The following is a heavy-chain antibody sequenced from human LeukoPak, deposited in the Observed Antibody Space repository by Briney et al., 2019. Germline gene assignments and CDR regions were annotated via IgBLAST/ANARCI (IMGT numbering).Heavy chain of an antibody. CDR1: GLSFSKYG. CDR2: IWYYGHNK. CDR3: AREWGLIAVAGGPGY. V-gene: IGHV3-33*01. J-gene: IGHJ4*02. D-gene: IGHD2-21*01. Sequence: GGSLRLSCRASGLSFSKYGMHRVRQDPAKGLQWLAIIWYYGHNKYYADSVKGRFTISRDNAKNTLFLEMNDLKAEDTAVYYCAREWGLIAVAGGPGYWGQGTLVTVSS.